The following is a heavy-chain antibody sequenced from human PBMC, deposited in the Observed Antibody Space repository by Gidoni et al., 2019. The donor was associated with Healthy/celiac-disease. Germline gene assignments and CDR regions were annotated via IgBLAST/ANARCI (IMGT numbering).Heavy chain of an antibody. D-gene: IGHD4-4*01. Sequence: QVQLQQWGAGLLKPSETLSITCAVYGGSFSGYYWSWIRQPPGKGLEWIGEINHSGSTNYNPSLNSRVTISVDTSKNQFSLKLSSVTAADTAVYYCARGDYSKSYYYYYGMDVWGQGTTVTVSS. CDR1: GGSFSGYY. CDR2: INHSGST. CDR3: ARGDYSKSYYYYYGMDV. J-gene: IGHJ6*02. V-gene: IGHV4-34*01.